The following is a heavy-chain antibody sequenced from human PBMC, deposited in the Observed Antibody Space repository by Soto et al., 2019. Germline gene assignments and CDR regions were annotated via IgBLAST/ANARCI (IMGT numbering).Heavy chain of an antibody. CDR1: GFTFSSYA. CDR3: AKVKSPITPYYYGMDV. D-gene: IGHD3-10*01. Sequence: GSVRLSCAASGFTFSSYAMSWVRQAPGKGLEWVSAISGSGGSTYYADSVKGRFTISRDNSKNTLYLQMNSLRAEDTAVYYCAKVKSPITPYYYGMDVWGQGTTVTVSS. V-gene: IGHV3-23*01. CDR2: ISGSGGST. J-gene: IGHJ6*02.